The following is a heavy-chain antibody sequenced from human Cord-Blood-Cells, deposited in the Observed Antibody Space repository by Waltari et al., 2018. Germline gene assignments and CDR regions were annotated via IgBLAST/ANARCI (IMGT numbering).Heavy chain of an antibody. CDR1: GGSFSGYY. Sequence: QVQLQPWGAGLLQPSEPRSLPCAVYGGSFSGYYWRWLRQPPGKGLEWIGEINHSGSTNYNPALKSRVTISVDTSKNQFSLKLSSVTAADTAVYYCARPGYSNYYFDYWGQGTLVTVSS. J-gene: IGHJ4*02. D-gene: IGHD4-4*01. CDR2: INHSGST. V-gene: IGHV4-34*01. CDR3: ARPGYSNYYFDY.